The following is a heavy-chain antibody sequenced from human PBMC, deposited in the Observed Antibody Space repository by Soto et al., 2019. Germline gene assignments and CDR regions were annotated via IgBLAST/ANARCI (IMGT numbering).Heavy chain of an antibody. CDR1: EYPFGKHW. Sequence: EVQLVQSGAEMKKPGASLKISCQGPEYPFGKHWIVWVRQTPGQGLEWLGIIWPDDSDNRYSPSFQGRVTVSADKSTNTAYLQWSSLRTSDTAIYYCARQISGSSPQSFDYWGQGTLVTVSS. CDR3: ARQISGSSPQSFDY. V-gene: IGHV5-51*01. D-gene: IGHD3-10*01. CDR2: IWPDDSDN. J-gene: IGHJ4*02.